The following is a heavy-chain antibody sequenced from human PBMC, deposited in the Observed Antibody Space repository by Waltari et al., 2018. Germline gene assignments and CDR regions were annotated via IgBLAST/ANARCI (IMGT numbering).Heavy chain of an antibody. CDR2: RRQDGSGK. D-gene: IGHD3-10*01. CDR3: ARGWSYGTKSFEY. CDR1: GFTFSSDW. J-gene: IGHJ4*02. V-gene: IGHV3-7*01. Sequence: EVRLVESGGGLVQPGGSLRLSCAASGFTFSSDWRDWVRPAPGKGREWVASRRQDGSGKDYGDSVKCRFTVSRYNAKSALYLQMNSLGVEDTAVYYCARGWSYGTKSFEYWGQGTLVTFSS.